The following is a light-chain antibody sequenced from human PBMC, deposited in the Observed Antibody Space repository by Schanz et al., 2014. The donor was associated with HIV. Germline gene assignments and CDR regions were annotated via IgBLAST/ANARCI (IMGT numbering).Light chain of an antibody. CDR2: DVS. CDR1: SSDVGGYNY. J-gene: IGLJ2*01. V-gene: IGLV2-14*03. CDR3: ISYTSDPVL. Sequence: QSALTQPASVSGSPGQSITISCTGTSSDVGGYNYVSWYQQHPGKAPKLMIYDVSNRPSGVSNRFSGSKSGNTASLTISGLQPEDEADYYCISYTSDPVLFGGGTKLTVL.